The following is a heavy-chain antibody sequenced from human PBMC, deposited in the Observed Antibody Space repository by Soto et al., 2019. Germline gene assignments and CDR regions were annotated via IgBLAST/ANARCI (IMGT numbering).Heavy chain of an antibody. J-gene: IGHJ6*02. Sequence: QVQLQESGPGLVKPSGTLSLTCAVSGGSISSSNWWSWVRQPPGKGLEWIGEIYHSGSTNYNPSLKSRVTISVDTSKNHFSLKLSSVTAADTAVYYCARVVGGYYYGMDVWGQGTTVTVSS. CDR1: GGSISSSNW. CDR2: IYHSGST. CDR3: ARVVGGYYYGMDV. D-gene: IGHD2-2*01. V-gene: IGHV4-4*02.